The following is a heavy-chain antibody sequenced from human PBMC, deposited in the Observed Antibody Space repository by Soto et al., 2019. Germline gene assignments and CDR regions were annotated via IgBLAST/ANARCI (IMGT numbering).Heavy chain of an antibody. CDR2: ISAYNGNT. Sequence: QVQLVHSGADLKKPWASVKISCKAPGYTFTSYGISWVRQAPGQGLEWMGWISAYNGNTNYAQKLQGRVIMTTNTPTSTAYMELRSLISDDTTVYYCASEIIAVASYGMDVWGQGTKVTVSS. J-gene: IGHJ6*02. CDR1: GYTFTSYG. CDR3: ASEIIAVASYGMDV. D-gene: IGHD6-19*01. V-gene: IGHV1-18*01.